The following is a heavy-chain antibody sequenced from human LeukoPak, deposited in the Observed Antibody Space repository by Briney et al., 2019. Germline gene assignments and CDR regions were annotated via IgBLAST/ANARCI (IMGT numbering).Heavy chain of an antibody. CDR1: GFTFSGHW. CDR3: ARESSTAMVYYYYYYMDV. J-gene: IGHJ6*03. D-gene: IGHD5-18*01. Sequence: GSLRLSCIASGFTFSGHWIHWVRQAPGKGLEWVSGINWNGGSTGYADSVKGRFTISRDNAKNSLYLQMNSLRAEDTALYYCARESSTAMVYYYYYYMDVWGKGTTVTVSS. V-gene: IGHV3-20*04. CDR2: INWNGGST.